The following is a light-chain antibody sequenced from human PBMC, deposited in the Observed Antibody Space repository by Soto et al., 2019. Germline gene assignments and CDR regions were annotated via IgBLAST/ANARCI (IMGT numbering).Light chain of an antibody. Sequence: ETVLTQSPATLSLSPGERATLSCRASQRVSFYLAWYQQKPGQPPRLLIFDASNRAPGIPARFSGSESGTDFPHTIRTLEPEDFAVYYCQQRDNWPLTFGGGTKVEIK. V-gene: IGKV3-11*01. J-gene: IGKJ4*01. CDR1: QRVSFY. CDR3: QQRDNWPLT. CDR2: DAS.